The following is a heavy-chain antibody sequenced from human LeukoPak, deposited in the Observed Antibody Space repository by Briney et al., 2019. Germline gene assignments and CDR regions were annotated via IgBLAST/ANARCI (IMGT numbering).Heavy chain of an antibody. J-gene: IGHJ4*02. Sequence: GGSLRLSCAASAFTFSYFRIDWFRQAPGKGPVWVSRINSDGRSTTYADSVKGRFTISRDSAKNTLYLQMNSLRAEETSVYYSARTRYCSSSSCYACDDWGQGTLVTVSS. CDR2: INSDGRST. V-gene: IGHV3-74*01. D-gene: IGHD2-2*01. CDR1: AFTFSYFR. CDR3: ARTRYCSSSSCYACDD.